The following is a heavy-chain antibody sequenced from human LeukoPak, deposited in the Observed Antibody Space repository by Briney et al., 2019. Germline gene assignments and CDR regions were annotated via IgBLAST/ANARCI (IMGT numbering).Heavy chain of an antibody. CDR3: ARVSGYCSGGSCYLPGYFDY. Sequence: SEALSLTCTVSGGSISSGGYHWSWIRQHPGKGLEWIGYIFYSGSTYYNPSLKGRVTISVETSKNQFTWKLSSVTAADTAGYYCARVSGYCSGGSCYLPGYFDYWGQGTLVTVSS. CDR2: IFYSGST. V-gene: IGHV4-31*03. J-gene: IGHJ4*02. CDR1: GGSISSGGYH. D-gene: IGHD2-15*01.